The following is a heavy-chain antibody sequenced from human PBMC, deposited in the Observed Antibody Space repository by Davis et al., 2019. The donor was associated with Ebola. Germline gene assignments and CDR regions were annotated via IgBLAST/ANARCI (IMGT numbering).Heavy chain of an antibody. Sequence: PSETLSLTCTVSGGSISSGGYYWSWIRQPPGKGLEWIGEISHSGSTNYNPSLKSRVTISVDTSKNQFSLKLSSVTAADTAVYYCARAGNSGWYDYWGQGTLVTVSS. J-gene: IGHJ4*02. D-gene: IGHD6-19*01. CDR2: ISHSGST. V-gene: IGHV4-39*07. CDR3: ARAGNSGWYDY. CDR1: GGSISSGGYY.